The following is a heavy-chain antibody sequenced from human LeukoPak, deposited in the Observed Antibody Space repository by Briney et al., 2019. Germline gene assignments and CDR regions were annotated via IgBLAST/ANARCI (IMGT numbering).Heavy chain of an antibody. J-gene: IGHJ5*02. CDR2: IYYSGST. V-gene: IGHV4-59*08. Sequence: SETLPLTCTVSGGSISSYYWSWIRQPPGKGLEWIGYIYYSGSTNYNPSLKSRVTISVDTSKNQFSLKLSSVTAADTAVYYCARHRDILTGYRWFDPWGQGTLVTVSS. CDR1: GGSISSYY. D-gene: IGHD3-9*01. CDR3: ARHRDILTGYRWFDP.